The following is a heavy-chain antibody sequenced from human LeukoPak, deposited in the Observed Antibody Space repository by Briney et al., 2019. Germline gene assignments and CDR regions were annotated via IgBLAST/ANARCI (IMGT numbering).Heavy chain of an antibody. J-gene: IGHJ3*02. CDR2: IYYSGST. D-gene: IGHD2-2*01. CDR1: GGSISSSSYY. V-gene: IGHV4-39*01. CDR3: ATYCSSTSCPHRRAFDI. Sequence: SETLSLTCTVSGGSISSSSYYWGWIRQPPGKGLEWIGTIYYSGSTYYNPSLKSRVTISVDTSNDQFSLKLSSVTAADTAVYYCATYCSSTSCPHRRAFDIWGQGTMVTVSS.